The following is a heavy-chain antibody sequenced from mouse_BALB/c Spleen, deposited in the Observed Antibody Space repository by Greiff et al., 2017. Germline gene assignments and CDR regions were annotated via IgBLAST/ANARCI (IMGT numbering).Heavy chain of an antibody. CDR3: TRDYYGSSWGFAY. CDR1: GYTFTSYW. CDR2: IYPGNSDT. V-gene: IGHV1-5*01. Sequence: VHVKQSGTVLARPGASVKMSCKASGYTFTSYWMHWVKQRPGQGLEWIGAIYPGNSDTSYNQKFKGKAKLTAVTSTSTAYMELSSLTNEDSAVYYCTRDYYGSSWGFAYWGQGTLVTVSA. D-gene: IGHD1-1*01. J-gene: IGHJ3*01.